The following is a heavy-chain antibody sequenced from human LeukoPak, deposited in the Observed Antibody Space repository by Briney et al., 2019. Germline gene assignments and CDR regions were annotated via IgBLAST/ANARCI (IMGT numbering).Heavy chain of an antibody. CDR2: ISYDGSNK. D-gene: IGHD2-2*02. CDR3: AKAPTLYCSSTSCYTGD. J-gene: IGHJ4*02. V-gene: IGHV3-30-3*01. Sequence: GRSLRLSCAASGFTFSSYAMHWVRQAPGKGLEWVAVISYDGSNKYYADSVKGRFTISRDNSKNTLYLQMNSLRAEDTAVYYCAKAPTLYCSSTSCYTGDWGQGTLVTVSS. CDR1: GFTFSSYA.